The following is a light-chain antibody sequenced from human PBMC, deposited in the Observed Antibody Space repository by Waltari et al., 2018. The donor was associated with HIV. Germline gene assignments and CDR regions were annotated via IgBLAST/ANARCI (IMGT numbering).Light chain of an antibody. V-gene: IGKV4-1*01. CDR3: QQYYSSPLT. Sequence: DIVMTQSPDSLAVSLGERATINCKSSQSVLYSSNNKNYLAWYQQKPGQPPKLLIYWASTLESGVPDRFSGSGSGTDFTLTISSLQAEDVAVYHWQQYYSSPLTFGGGTKVQIK. CDR1: QSVLYSSNNKNY. CDR2: WAS. J-gene: IGKJ4*01.